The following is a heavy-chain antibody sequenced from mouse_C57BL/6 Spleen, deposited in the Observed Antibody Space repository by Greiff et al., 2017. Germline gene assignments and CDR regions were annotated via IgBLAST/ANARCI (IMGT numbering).Heavy chain of an antibody. CDR2: IYPGNSDT. CDR3: TRGDSEDYAMDY. J-gene: IGHJ4*01. CDR1: GYTFTSYW. Sequence: EVQLQQSGTVLARPGASVKMSCKTSGYTFTSYWMRWVKQRPGQGLEWIGAIYPGNSDTSYNQKFKGKAKLTAVTSASTAYMELSSLTNEDSAVYYCTRGDSEDYAMDYWGQGTSVTVSS. D-gene: IGHD3-3*01. V-gene: IGHV1-5*01.